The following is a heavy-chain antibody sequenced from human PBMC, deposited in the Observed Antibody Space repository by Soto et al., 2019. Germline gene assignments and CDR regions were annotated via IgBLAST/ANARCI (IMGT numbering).Heavy chain of an antibody. Sequence: ASVKVSCKTSGYIFTDHLIHWVRQSPGQGLQWVGWVHPDSGGTNVAQAFQDRVTMTADTSITTAYMDLARLRPDDTAIFYCARGAQGFFPVSGIYFYFDHWGQGTPVTV. CDR1: GYIFTDHL. D-gene: IGHD3-22*01. CDR2: VHPDSGGT. V-gene: IGHV1-2*02. J-gene: IGHJ4*02. CDR3: ARGAQGFFPVSGIYFYFDH.